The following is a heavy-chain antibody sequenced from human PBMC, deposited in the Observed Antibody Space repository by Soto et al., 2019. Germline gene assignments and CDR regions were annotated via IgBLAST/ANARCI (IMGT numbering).Heavy chain of an antibody. V-gene: IGHV3-21*01. CDR2: ISSSSSYI. CDR3: ARDCSSTSCPNLAPPDYYYYMDV. J-gene: IGHJ6*03. Sequence: GGSLRLSCAASGFTFSSYSMNWVRQAPGKGLEWVSSISSSSSYIYYADSVKGRFTISRDNAKNSLYLQMNSLRAEDTAVYYCARDCSSTSCPNLAPPDYYYYMDVWGKGTTVTVSS. D-gene: IGHD2-2*01. CDR1: GFTFSSYS.